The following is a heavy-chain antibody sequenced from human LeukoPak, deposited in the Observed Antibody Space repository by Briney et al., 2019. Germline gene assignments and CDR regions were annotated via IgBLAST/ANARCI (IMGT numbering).Heavy chain of an antibody. J-gene: IGHJ4*02. CDR3: ARDLGGIVGATDHYFDY. Sequence: ASVKVSCKASGYTFTIYYMHWVRQAPGQGLEWMGIINPSGGSTSYAQKFQGRVTMTRDTSTSTVYMELSSLRSEDTAVYYCARDLGGIVGATDHYFDYWGQGTLVTVSS. V-gene: IGHV1-46*01. D-gene: IGHD1-26*01. CDR2: INPSGGST. CDR1: GYTFTIYY.